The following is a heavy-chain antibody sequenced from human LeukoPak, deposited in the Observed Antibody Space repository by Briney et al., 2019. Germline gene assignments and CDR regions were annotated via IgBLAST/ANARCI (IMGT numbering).Heavy chain of an antibody. J-gene: IGHJ6*02. CDR2: IIPIFGTA. CDR3: ASVFCSSTSCPGQVYGMDV. CDR1: GGTFISYA. D-gene: IGHD2-2*01. V-gene: IGHV1-69*13. Sequence: SVKVSCTASGGTFISYAISWVRQAPGQGLEWMGGIIPIFGTANYAQKFQGRVTITADESTSTAYMELSGLRSEDTAVYYCASVFCSSTSCPGQVYGMDVWGQGTTVAVSS.